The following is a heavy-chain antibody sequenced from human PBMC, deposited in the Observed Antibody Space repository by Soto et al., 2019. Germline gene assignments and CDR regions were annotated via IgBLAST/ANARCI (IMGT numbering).Heavy chain of an antibody. D-gene: IGHD4-17*01. CDR2: ISYDGSNK. V-gene: IGHV3-30*18. Sequence: AGGSLRLSCAASGFTFSSYGMHWVRQAPGKGLEWVAVISYDGSNKYYADSVKGRFTISRDNSKNTLYLQMNSLRAEDTAVYYCAKDIATTTVTTLEDWGQGTLVTVAS. J-gene: IGHJ4*02. CDR1: GFTFSSYG. CDR3: AKDIATTTVTTLED.